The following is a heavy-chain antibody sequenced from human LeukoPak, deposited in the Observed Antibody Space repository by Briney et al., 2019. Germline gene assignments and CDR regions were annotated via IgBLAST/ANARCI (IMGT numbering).Heavy chain of an antibody. J-gene: IGHJ4*02. CDR2: ITDTGGNT. V-gene: IGHV3-23*01. Sequence: GGSLRLSCAASGFRFSDYAMTWVRQAPGKGPEWLSSITDTGGNTYPADSRFTISRDNSKNTLYLQMNSLRVEDAAVYYCAKAPERSCNDAACYPLDYWGQGTLVTVSS. D-gene: IGHD2/OR15-2a*01. CDR1: GFRFSDYA. CDR3: AKAPERSCNDAACYPLDY.